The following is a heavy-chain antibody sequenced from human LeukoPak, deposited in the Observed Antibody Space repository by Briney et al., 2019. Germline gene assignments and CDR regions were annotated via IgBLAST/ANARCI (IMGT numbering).Heavy chain of an antibody. CDR3: ARDGSGKAHFDY. Sequence: EGSLRLSCAASGFTFSDYYMSWIRQAPGKGLEWVSYISSSSYTNYADSVKGRFTISRDNANNSLYLQMNSLRAEDTAVYYCARDGSGKAHFDYWGQGTLVTVSS. CDR2: ISSSSYT. V-gene: IGHV3-11*06. D-gene: IGHD3-10*01. CDR1: GFTFSDYY. J-gene: IGHJ4*02.